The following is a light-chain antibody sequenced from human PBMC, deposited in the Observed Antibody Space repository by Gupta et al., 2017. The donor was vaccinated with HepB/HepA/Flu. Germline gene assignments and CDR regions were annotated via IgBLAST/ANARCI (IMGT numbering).Light chain of an antibody. CDR2: DVS. J-gene: IGLJ2*01. CDR3: SSYTSSSTVI. Sequence: QSALTQPASVSGSPGKSIPLSCTGTSSDIGCYNYVARYQPDPGKVPKLMIYDVSDRRSGVSNRGSGSESANTASLTSSGLQAEDEAYYYCSSYTSSSTVIFGGGTKLTVL. V-gene: IGLV2-14*03. CDR1: SSDIGCYNY.